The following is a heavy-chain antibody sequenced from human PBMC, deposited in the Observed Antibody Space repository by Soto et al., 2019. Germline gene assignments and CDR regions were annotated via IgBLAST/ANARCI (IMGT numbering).Heavy chain of an antibody. Sequence: ASVKVSCKASGYTFSNYGLGWVRQAPGQGLEWMGWISAYSGDTNYAQKFQDRVTMTTDTSTNTAYMELRSLRSDDTAVYYCARALGPGSDYGMDVWGQGTTVTVS. V-gene: IGHV1-18*01. J-gene: IGHJ6*02. D-gene: IGHD3-10*01. CDR1: GYTFSNYG. CDR3: ARALGPGSDYGMDV. CDR2: ISAYSGDT.